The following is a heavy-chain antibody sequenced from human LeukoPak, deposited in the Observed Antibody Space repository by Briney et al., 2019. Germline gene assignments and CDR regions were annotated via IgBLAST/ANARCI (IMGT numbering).Heavy chain of an antibody. D-gene: IGHD6-13*01. Sequence: GGSLRLSFASSGFTFSTYWLHWVRQIPGKGLVWVSRIHRDGTSTHYADSVRGRFSISRDNAEDTLYLEMNSLIAEDTAVYSCARVQEAAGNLVFDRWGRGTLVTVSS. V-gene: IGHV3-74*01. J-gene: IGHJ2*01. CDR3: ARVQEAAGNLVFDR. CDR1: GFTFSTYW. CDR2: IHRDGTST.